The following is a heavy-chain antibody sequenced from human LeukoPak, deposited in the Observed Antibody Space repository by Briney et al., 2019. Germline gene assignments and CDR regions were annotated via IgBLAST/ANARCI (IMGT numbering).Heavy chain of an antibody. D-gene: IGHD1-14*01. V-gene: IGHV4-59*01. J-gene: IGHJ3*02. CDR2: GHYSGST. CDR3: ARWGEQTTLQVHAFDI. Sequence: SETLSLTCTVSGDSIRNYYWNWIRQPPGKGLEWIGFGHYSGSTYNNPSLNSRVTFSVDTSKNQFSLKMSSVTAADTAVYYCARWGEQTTLQVHAFDIWGQGTMVTVSS. CDR1: GDSIRNYY.